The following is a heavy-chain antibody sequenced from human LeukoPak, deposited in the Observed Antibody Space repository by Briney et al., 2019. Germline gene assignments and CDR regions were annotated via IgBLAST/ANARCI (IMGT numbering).Heavy chain of an antibody. D-gene: IGHD3-9*01. V-gene: IGHV3-11*01. CDR1: GFTFSSYA. Sequence: TAGGSLRLSCAASGFTFSSYAMSWVRQAPGKGLEWVSYISSSGSTIYYADSVKGRFTISRDNAKNSLYLQMNSLRAEDTAVYYCARLRYFDSRTSLPGDYWGQGTLVTVSS. CDR2: ISSSGSTI. CDR3: ARLRYFDSRTSLPGDY. J-gene: IGHJ4*02.